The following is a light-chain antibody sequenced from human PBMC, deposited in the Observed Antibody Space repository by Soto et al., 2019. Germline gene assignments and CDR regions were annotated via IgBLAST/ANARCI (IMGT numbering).Light chain of an antibody. CDR3: QQSYNTPRT. CDR2: AAS. CDR1: QSIRSY. V-gene: IGKV1-39*01. Sequence: DIQMTQSPSSLSASVGDRVTITCRASQSIRSYLNWYQQKAGKAPKLLIYAASNLQSGVPSRFSGGGSGTDFTLTISSLLPEDFATYYCQQSYNTPRTFGQGTKVEIK. J-gene: IGKJ1*01.